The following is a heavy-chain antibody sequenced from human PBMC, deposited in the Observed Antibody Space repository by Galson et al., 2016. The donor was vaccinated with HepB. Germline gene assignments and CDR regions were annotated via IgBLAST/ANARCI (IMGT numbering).Heavy chain of an antibody. Sequence: SLRLSCAASGFTFSSYWMSWVRQAPGKGLEWVANIKQDGSEKYYVDSVKGRFTISRDNAKNSLYLQTNSLRAEDTAVYYCARDGPVGYSFHQGPIGLPPGTLLQENLWG. J-gene: IGHJ6*01. CDR1: GFTFSSYW. V-gene: IGHV3-7*03. CDR2: IKQDGSEK. D-gene: IGHD5-18*01. CDR3: ARDGPVGYSFHQGPIGLPPGTLLQENL.